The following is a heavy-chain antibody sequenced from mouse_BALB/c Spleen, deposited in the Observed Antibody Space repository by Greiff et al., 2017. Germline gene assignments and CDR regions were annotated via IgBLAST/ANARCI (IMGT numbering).Heavy chain of an antibody. V-gene: IGHV5-4*02. CDR1: GFTFSDYY. CDR3: ARDEAMDD. J-gene: IGHJ4*01. Sequence: EVKVVESGGGLVKPGGSLKLSCAASGFTFSDYYMYWVRQTPEKRLEWVATISDGGSYTYYPDSVKGRFTISRDNAKNNLYLQMSSLKSEDTAMYYCARDEAMDDWGQGTSVTVSS. CDR2: ISDGGSYT.